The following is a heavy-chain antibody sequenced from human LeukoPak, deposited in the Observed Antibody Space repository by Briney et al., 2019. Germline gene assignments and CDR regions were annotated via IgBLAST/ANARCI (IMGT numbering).Heavy chain of an antibody. CDR3: ASGYDYVWGSYPDY. CDR2: ISSSSSTI. Sequence: GGSLRLSCGASRFTFSRYSMNWVRQAPGKGLEWVSYISSSSSTIYYADSVKGRFTISRDNAKNSLYLQMNSLRAEDTAVYYCASGYDYVWGSYPDYWGQGTLVTVSS. CDR1: RFTFSRYS. V-gene: IGHV3-48*04. J-gene: IGHJ4*02. D-gene: IGHD3-16*02.